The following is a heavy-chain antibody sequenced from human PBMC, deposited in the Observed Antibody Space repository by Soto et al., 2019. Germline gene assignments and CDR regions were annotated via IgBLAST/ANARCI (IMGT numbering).Heavy chain of an antibody. CDR2: IYYSGST. J-gene: IGHJ4*02. V-gene: IGHV4-59*01. CDR1: GGSISSYY. D-gene: IGHD4-17*01. Sequence: SETRSLTCTVSGGSISSYYWSWILQPPGKGLEWIGFIYYSGSTNYNPSIKSRVTISVDTSKNQFSLKLSSVTAADTAVYYCARRYGASFDYWGQGTLVTVS. CDR3: ARRYGASFDY.